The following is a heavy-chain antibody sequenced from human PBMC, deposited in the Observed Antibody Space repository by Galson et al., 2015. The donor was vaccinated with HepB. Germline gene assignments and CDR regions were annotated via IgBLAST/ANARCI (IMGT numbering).Heavy chain of an antibody. CDR2: INAGNGNT. D-gene: IGHD6-13*01. V-gene: IGHV1-3*01. CDR3: ARIVGSSSWYGFDY. Sequence: SVKVSCKASGYTFTSYAIHWVRQAPGQRLEWMGWINAGNGNTKSSQKFPGRVTITRDTSASTAYMELSSLGSEDSAVYYCARIVGSSSWYGFDYWGQGTLVTVSS. CDR1: GYTFTSYA. J-gene: IGHJ4*02.